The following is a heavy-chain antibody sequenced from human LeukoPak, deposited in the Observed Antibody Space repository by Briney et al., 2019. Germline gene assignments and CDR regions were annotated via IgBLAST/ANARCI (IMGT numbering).Heavy chain of an antibody. Sequence: ASVKVSCKASGYTFTSYDINWVRQATGQGLEWMGWMNPNSGNTGDAQKFQGRVTKTRNTSISTAYMELSSLRSEDTAVYYCARGSRHYDILTGYFGFDPEDYWGQGTLVTVSS. CDR1: GYTFTSYD. V-gene: IGHV1-8*01. J-gene: IGHJ4*02. CDR2: MNPNSGNT. CDR3: ARGSRHYDILTGYFGFDPEDY. D-gene: IGHD3-9*01.